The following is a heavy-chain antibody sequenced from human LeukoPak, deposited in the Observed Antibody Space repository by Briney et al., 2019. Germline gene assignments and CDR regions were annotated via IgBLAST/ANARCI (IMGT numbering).Heavy chain of an antibody. CDR1: EYTFTAYY. D-gene: IGHD1-14*01. CDR2: INPSGSST. V-gene: IGHV1-46*01. J-gene: IGHJ5*02. Sequence: ASVKVSCKASEYTFTAYYLHWVRQAPGQGLEWMGIINPSGSSTSYAQKFRGRVTMTRDTSTSTVYMELSSLRSEDTAVYYCARALSPETYNWFDPWGQGTLVTVSS. CDR3: ARALSPETYNWFDP.